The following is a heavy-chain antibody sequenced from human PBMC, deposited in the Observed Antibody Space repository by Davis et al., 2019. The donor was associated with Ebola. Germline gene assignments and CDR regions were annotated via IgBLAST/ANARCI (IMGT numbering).Heavy chain of an antibody. CDR1: GGSISSYY. CDR2: IYYSGST. J-gene: IGHJ4*02. CDR3: AGGPIQYPCDY. V-gene: IGHV4-59*01. Sequence: MPSETLSLTCTVSGGSISSYYWSWIRQPPGKGLEWVGYIYYSGSTNYNPSLKSRVTISVDTSKNQFTLKLSSVTAANTAVYYCAGGPIQYPCDYWGQGTLVTVSS. D-gene: IGHD4-11*01.